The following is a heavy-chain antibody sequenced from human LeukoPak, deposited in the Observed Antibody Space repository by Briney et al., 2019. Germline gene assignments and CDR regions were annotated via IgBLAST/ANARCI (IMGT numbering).Heavy chain of an antibody. CDR3: AGQRMRGVAPLDF. CDR1: GYTFTDYY. V-gene: IGHV1-2*04. Sequence: ASVTVSCKASGYTFTDYYIQWVRQAPGHAPEWMGWINPISGDTKFAKSFEGWVTLTRDTSITTGYMELNGLKSDDTAVYFCAGQRMRGVAPLDFWGQGTLVTVSS. CDR2: INPISGDT. D-gene: IGHD3-3*01. J-gene: IGHJ4*02.